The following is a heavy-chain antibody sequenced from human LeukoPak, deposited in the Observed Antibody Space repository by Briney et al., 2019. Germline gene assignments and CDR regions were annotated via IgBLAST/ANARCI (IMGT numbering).Heavy chain of an antibody. V-gene: IGHV5-51*01. J-gene: IGHJ4*02. CDR1: GYSFTSQW. Sequence: GESLKISCKASGYSFTSQWIGWVRQMPGKGLEWMGIIYPDDSDTRYSPSFQGQVTIPADKSISTAYLQWSSLKASDSAMYYCARHGKYFTGSHHFDSWGQGTLLTVSS. CDR3: ARHGKYFTGSHHFDS. D-gene: IGHD3-9*01. CDR2: IYPDDSDT.